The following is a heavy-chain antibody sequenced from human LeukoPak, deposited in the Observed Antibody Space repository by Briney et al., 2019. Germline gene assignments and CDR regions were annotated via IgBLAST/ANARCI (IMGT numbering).Heavy chain of an antibody. V-gene: IGHV3-30-3*01. J-gene: IGHJ4*02. D-gene: IGHD1-26*01. Sequence: GRSLRLSCAASGFTFSSYAMHWVRQAPGKGLEWVAVISYDGSNKYYADSVKGRFTISRDNSKNTLYPQMNSLRAEDTAVYYCARLDLVGATNYWGQGTLVAVSS. CDR1: GFTFSSYA. CDR3: ARLDLVGATNY. CDR2: ISYDGSNK.